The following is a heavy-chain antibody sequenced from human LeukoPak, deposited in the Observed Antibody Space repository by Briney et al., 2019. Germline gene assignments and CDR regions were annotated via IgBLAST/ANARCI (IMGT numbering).Heavy chain of an antibody. D-gene: IGHD2/OR15-2a*01. CDR3: RDPFDY. J-gene: IGHJ4*02. V-gene: IGHV3-30*02. CDR1: GFTFSSYG. Sequence: GGSLRLSCAASGFTFSSYGMHWVRQAPGKGLEWVAFIRYDGSDKFYADSVKGRFTISRDNSKNTLYLQMNSLRVEDTAVYYCRDPFDYWGQGTLVTVSS. CDR2: IRYDGSDK.